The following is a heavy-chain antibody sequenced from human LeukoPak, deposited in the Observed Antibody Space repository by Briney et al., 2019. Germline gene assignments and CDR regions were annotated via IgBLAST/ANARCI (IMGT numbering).Heavy chain of an antibody. CDR1: GYTFTSYG. V-gene: IGHV1-18*01. CDR3: ARELYDSSGYYSLGAFDI. CDR2: ISAYNGNT. Sequence: ASVKVSCKASGYTFTSYGISWVRQAPGQGLEWMGWISAYNGNTNYAQKLQGRVTMTTDTSTSTAYMELRSLRSDDTDVYYCARELYDSSGYYSLGAFDIWGQGTMVTVSS. D-gene: IGHD3-22*01. J-gene: IGHJ3*02.